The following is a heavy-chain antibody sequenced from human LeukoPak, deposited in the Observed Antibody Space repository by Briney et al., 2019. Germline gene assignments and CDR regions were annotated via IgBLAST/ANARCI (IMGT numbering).Heavy chain of an antibody. D-gene: IGHD2-2*01. CDR2: IYYTGST. CDR1: GGSISRDY. CDR3: ARDRPGGSSLDY. V-gene: IGHV4-59*01. J-gene: IGHJ4*02. Sequence: SETLSLTCTVSGGSISRDYWSWIRQPPGKGLEWIGYIYYTGSTSYNPSLKSRVTISVDTSKNQFSLNLSSVTAADTAVYYCARDRPGGSSLDYWGQGTLVTVSS.